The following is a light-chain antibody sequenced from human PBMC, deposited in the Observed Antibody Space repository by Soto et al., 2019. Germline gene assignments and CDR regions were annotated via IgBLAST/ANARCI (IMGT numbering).Light chain of an antibody. CDR3: KQSYSTLELI. CDR1: QSISSY. V-gene: IGKV1-39*01. Sequence: DMQMTQSPSSLSGSVGDRVTITWGASQSISSYLNWYQQKPGKAPKLLIYAASSLQSGVPSRFSGSGSGTDFTLNISSLQPEDFATYYCKQSYSTLELIFGGGDQGGYQ. J-gene: IGKJ4*01. CDR2: AAS.